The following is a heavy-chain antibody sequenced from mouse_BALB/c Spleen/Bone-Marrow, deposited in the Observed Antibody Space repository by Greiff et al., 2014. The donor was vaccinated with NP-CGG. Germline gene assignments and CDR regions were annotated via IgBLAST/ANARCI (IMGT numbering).Heavy chain of an antibody. CDR2: ISNGGNYT. J-gene: IGHJ4*01. Sequence: EVKVVESGGGLVKPGGSLKLSCAASGFTFSSYGVSWVRQTPEERLEWVATISNGGNYTYYPDSVKGRYTISRDNAKNTLYLQMSSLRSEDTAMYYCTRQRGDYAMDYWGQGTSVTVSS. CDR3: TRQRGDYAMDY. V-gene: IGHV5-9-3*01. D-gene: IGHD1-1*02. CDR1: GFTFSSYG.